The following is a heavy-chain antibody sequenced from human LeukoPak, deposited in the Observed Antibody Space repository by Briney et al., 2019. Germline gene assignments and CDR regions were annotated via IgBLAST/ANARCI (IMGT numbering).Heavy chain of an antibody. CDR3: ARNLEYYYMDV. CDR2: IYSGGST. V-gene: IGHV3-66*02. J-gene: IGHJ6*03. CDR1: GFTVSSNY. Sequence: GGSLRLSCAASGFTVSSNYMSWVRQAPGKGLEWVSVIYSGGSTYYADSVKGRFTISRDNSKNTLYLQMNSLRAEDTAVYYCARNLEYYYMDVWGKVTTVTVSS.